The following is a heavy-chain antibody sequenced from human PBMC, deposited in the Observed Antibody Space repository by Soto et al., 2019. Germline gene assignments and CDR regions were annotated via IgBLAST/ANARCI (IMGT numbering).Heavy chain of an antibody. J-gene: IGHJ6*02. CDR2: ISYDGSNK. V-gene: IGHV3-30*18. D-gene: IGHD5-18*01. CDR3: AKESRDTAMVTGLYYYYYYGMDV. Sequence: GGSLRLSCAASGFTFSSYGMHWVRQAPGKGLEWVAVISYDGSNKYYADSVKGRFTISRDNSKNTLYLQMNSLRAEDTAVYYCAKESRDTAMVTGLYYYYYYGMDVWGQGTTVTVSS. CDR1: GFTFSSYG.